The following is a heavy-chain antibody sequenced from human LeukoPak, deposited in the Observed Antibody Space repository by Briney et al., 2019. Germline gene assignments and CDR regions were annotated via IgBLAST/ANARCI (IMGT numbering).Heavy chain of an antibody. V-gene: IGHV3-15*01. J-gene: IGHJ4*02. CDR1: GFTFINAR. D-gene: IGHD3-9*01. Sequence: GGSLRLSCAASGFTFINARMGWVRQAPGKGLEWVGLVKGRIDGGTSDYGAPVKGRFTISRDDSKHTLYLQMNILKSEDTAVYYATTGYGHSDSYYSGKGTIVTAAS. CDR2: VKGRIDGGTS. CDR3: TTGYGHSDSYY.